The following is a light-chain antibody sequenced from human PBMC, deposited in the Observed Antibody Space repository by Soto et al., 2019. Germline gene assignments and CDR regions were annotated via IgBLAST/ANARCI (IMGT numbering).Light chain of an antibody. CDR2: GAS. CDR3: HQYSSAPYT. Sequence: EIVLTQSPGTLSLSPGETATLSCRASQTIGNIFSFWYQQKPGQAPRLLIYGASSRATGIPDRFSGSGSGTDFTLTINRLEPEDFAVYYCHQYSSAPYTFGQGTNLEIK. CDR1: QTIGNIF. J-gene: IGKJ2*01. V-gene: IGKV3-20*01.